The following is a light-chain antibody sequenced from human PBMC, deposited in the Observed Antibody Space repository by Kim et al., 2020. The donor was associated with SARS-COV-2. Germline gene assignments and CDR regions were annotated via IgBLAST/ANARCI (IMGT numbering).Light chain of an antibody. Sequence: ASIEDRVTITCRASQNLYTWLAWYQQRPGEAPKLLISDASRLQNGVPSRFSGSVSWTEFTLSISNLQPDDFATFYCQQYHSSPPTFGPGTKVDIQ. CDR2: DAS. CDR3: QQYHSSPPT. J-gene: IGKJ1*01. CDR1: QNLYTW. V-gene: IGKV1-5*01.